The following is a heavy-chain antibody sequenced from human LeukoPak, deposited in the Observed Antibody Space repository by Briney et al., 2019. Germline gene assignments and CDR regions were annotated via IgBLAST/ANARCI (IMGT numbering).Heavy chain of an antibody. CDR1: GFTFSSYS. J-gene: IGHJ4*02. Sequence: GGSLRLACAASGFTFSSYSMNWVRQAPGKGLEWVSSISSSSSYIYYADSVKGRFTISRDNAKNSLYLQMNSLRAEDTAVYYCARGGVVPAVIDYWGQGTLVTVSS. V-gene: IGHV3-21*01. D-gene: IGHD2-2*01. CDR3: ARGGVVPAVIDY. CDR2: ISSSSSYI.